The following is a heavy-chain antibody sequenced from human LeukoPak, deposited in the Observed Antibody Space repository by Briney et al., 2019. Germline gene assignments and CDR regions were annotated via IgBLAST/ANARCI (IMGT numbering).Heavy chain of an antibody. J-gene: IGHJ3*02. Sequence: GASVKVSCKASGGTLSSYAISWVRQAPGQGLEWMGGIIPIFGTANYAQKFQGRVTITADESTSTAYMELSSLRSEDTAVYYCASQRGYSPAGAFDIWGQGTMVTVSS. CDR3: ASQRGYSPAGAFDI. D-gene: IGHD5-18*01. CDR2: IIPIFGTA. V-gene: IGHV1-69*13. CDR1: GGTLSSYA.